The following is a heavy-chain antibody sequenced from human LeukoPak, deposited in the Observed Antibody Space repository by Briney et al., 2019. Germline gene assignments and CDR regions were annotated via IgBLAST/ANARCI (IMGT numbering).Heavy chain of an antibody. D-gene: IGHD6-19*01. CDR2: INPNSGGT. V-gene: IGHV1-2*02. J-gene: IGHJ4*02. CDR1: GYTFITSG. CDR3: ARGPYSSGWEGYFDY. Sequence: ASVKVSCKTSGYTFITSGFTWVRQAPGQGLEWMGWINPNSGGTNYAQKFQGRVTMTRDTSISTAYMELSRLRSDDTAVYYCARGPYSSGWEGYFDYWGQGTLVTVSS.